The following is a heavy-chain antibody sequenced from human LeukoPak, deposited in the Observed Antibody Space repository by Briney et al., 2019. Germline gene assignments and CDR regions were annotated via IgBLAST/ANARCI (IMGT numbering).Heavy chain of an antibody. V-gene: IGHV3-48*01. D-gene: IGHD4-23*01. Sequence: GGSLRLSCAASGFTFSSYSMNWVRQAPGRGLEWVSYISSSSSSINYADSVKGRFTISRDNAKNSLYLQMNSLRVEDTAVYYCAMATVVTGAIWGQGTMVTVSS. J-gene: IGHJ3*02. CDR1: GFTFSSYS. CDR3: AMATVVTGAI. CDR2: ISSSSSSI.